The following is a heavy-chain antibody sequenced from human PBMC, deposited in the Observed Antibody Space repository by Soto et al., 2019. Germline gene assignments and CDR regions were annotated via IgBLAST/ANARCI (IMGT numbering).Heavy chain of an antibody. CDR3: AKDPPRGVQLVVGDF. D-gene: IGHD3-10*01. CDR2: INPNTGDT. CDR1: GYSFTDFY. V-gene: IGHV1-2*02. Sequence: QVHLVQSGAEVQKPGASVKVSCKASGYSFTDFYMHWVRQAPGQGLEWLGWINPNTGDTDYAQIFQGRVSLTRDTSTSTAYMEMTRLTSDDTAVYYCAKDPPRGVQLVVGDFWGQGTRVNVSS. J-gene: IGHJ4*02.